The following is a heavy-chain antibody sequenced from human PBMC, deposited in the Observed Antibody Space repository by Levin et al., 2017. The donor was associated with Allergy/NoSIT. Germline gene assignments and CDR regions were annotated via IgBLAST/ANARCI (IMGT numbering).Heavy chain of an antibody. CDR1: GFTFSSYA. Sequence: GESLKISCAASGFTFSSYAMSWVRQAPGKGLEWVSAISGSGGSTYYADSVKGRFTISRDNSKNTLYLQMNSLRAEDTAVYYCAKDLNYHGDYIPYYFDYWGQGTLVTVSS. V-gene: IGHV3-23*01. CDR2: ISGSGGST. D-gene: IGHD4-17*01. CDR3: AKDLNYHGDYIPYYFDY. J-gene: IGHJ4*02.